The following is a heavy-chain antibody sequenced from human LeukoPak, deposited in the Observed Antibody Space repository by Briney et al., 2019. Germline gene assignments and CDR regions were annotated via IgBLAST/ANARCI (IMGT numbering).Heavy chain of an antibody. CDR1: GGSISTYY. J-gene: IGHJ5*02. CDR2: IYYSGST. D-gene: IGHD6-13*01. Sequence: SETLSLTCTVSGGSISTYYWSWIRQPPGKGLEWIGYIYYSGSTNYNPSLKSRVTISVDTSKNQFSLKLSSFAAAGTAVYCCARRSAAAGTGWFDPWGQGTLVTVSS. CDR3: ARRSAAAGTGWFDP. V-gene: IGHV4-59*01.